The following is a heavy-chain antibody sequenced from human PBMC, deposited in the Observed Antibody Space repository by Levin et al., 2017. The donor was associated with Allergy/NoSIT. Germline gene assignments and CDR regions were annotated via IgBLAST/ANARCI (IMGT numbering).Heavy chain of an antibody. CDR3: ARDRGTVAWGLSYVMDF. J-gene: IGHJ6*02. Sequence: VYTFSVFYMHWWLQSPVPFLSFLGWLPPPRGGPNYARDFQGRVTLTRDPSINTAYMELSRLTSDDTAVYYCARDRGTVAWGLSYVMDFWGQGTSVAVSS. V-gene: IGHV1-2*02. CDR2: LPPPRGGP. D-gene: IGHD4-23*01. CDR1: VYTFSVFY.